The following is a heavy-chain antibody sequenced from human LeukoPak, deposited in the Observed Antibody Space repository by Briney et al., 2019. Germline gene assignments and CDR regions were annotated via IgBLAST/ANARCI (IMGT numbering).Heavy chain of an antibody. Sequence: ASVKVSCKASGYTFIGYYMHWVRQAPGQGLEWMGWINPNGGGTNYAQKFQGRVTMTRDTSISTAYMELSSLRSDDTAVYYCARGPSGVVAAQPDYWGQGTLVTVSS. V-gene: IGHV1-2*02. CDR3: ARGPSGVVAAQPDY. D-gene: IGHD2-15*01. CDR2: INPNGGGT. CDR1: GYTFIGYY. J-gene: IGHJ4*02.